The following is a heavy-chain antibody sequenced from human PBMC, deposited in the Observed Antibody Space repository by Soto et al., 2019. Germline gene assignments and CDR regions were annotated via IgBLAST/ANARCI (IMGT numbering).Heavy chain of an antibody. V-gene: IGHV5-51*01. CDR2: TYPGGSDT. CDR3: ARLITMVREGYFDL. D-gene: IGHD3-10*01. Sequence: GESLKISCKGSGYSFTSYWIGWVRQMPGKGLEWMGITYPGGSDTRYSPSFQGQVTISADKSISTAYLQWSSLKASDTAMYYCARLITMVREGYFDLWGRGTLVTVSS. J-gene: IGHJ2*01. CDR1: GYSFTSYW.